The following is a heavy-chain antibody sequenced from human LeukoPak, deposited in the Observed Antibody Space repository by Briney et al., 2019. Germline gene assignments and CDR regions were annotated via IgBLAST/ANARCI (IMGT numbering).Heavy chain of an antibody. CDR3: ARVPYSSGPSFDY. CDR2: IYYSGST. J-gene: IGHJ4*02. V-gene: IGHV4-59*12. CDR1: GGSISSYY. D-gene: IGHD3-22*01. Sequence: PSETLSLTCTVSGGSISSYYWSWIRQPPGKGLEWIGYIYYSGSTNYNPSPKSRVTISVDTSKNQFSLKLSSVTAADTAVYYCARVPYSSGPSFDYWGQGTLVTVSS.